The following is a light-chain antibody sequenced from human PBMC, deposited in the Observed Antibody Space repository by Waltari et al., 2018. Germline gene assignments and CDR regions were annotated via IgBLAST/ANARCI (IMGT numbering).Light chain of an antibody. CDR1: NIAALS. J-gene: IGLJ2*01. CDR3: QVWHSSGGV. Sequence: SYVLTQPPSVSVAPRKTAKITCGGNNIAALSVHWYQQRPGRAPVVVIQDDSDRPSGIPKRFSGSNSGNTATLTISGVEAGDEADYYCQVWHSSGGVFGGGTRLTVL. CDR2: DDS. V-gene: IGLV3-21*01.